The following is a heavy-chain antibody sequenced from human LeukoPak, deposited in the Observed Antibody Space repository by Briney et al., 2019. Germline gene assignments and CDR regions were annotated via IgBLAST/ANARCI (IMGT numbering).Heavy chain of an antibody. V-gene: IGHV3-23*01. CDR1: GFTFTSSA. J-gene: IGHJ4*02. D-gene: IGHD2-2*01. CDR3: AKPEVGVASIDC. CDR2: ISSGGTP. Sequence: PGGSLRLSCGASGFTFTSSAMTRVRQAPGKGLEWVSAISSGGTPYYAASVRGRFITSRDTSTNTLYLQVKSLTAEDTAVYYCAKPEVGVASIDCWGQGTLVTVSS.